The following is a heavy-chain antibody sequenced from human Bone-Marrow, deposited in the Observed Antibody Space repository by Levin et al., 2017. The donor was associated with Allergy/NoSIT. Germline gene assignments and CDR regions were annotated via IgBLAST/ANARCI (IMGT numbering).Heavy chain of an antibody. CDR3: ACGEGRKNFWSGYSDGEY. CDR1: GGSFSGYY. V-gene: IGHV4-34*01. J-gene: IGHJ4*02. D-gene: IGHD3-3*01. Sequence: SETLSLTCAVYGGSFSGYYWSWIRQRQGKGLEWIGEINHSGSTNSNPSLKSRVTISVDTSKNQFSLKLSSVTATATAGYYCACGEGRKNFWSGYSDGEYWGQG. CDR2: INHSGST.